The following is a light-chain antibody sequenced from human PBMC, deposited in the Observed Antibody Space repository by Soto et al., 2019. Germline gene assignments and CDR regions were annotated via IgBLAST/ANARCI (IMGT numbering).Light chain of an antibody. CDR1: QGISNY. CDR2: AAS. CDR3: QKYNSAPPAIT. Sequence: DIQMTQSTSSLSASVGDRVTITCRASQGISNYLAWYQQKPGKVPKLLIYAASTLQSGVPSRFSGSGSGTDYTLTISSLQPEDVATYYYQKYNSAPPAITFGQGTRLEIK. V-gene: IGKV1-27*01. J-gene: IGKJ5*01.